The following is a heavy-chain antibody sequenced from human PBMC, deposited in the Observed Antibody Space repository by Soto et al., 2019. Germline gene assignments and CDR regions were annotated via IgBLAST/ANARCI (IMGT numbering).Heavy chain of an antibody. D-gene: IGHD6-13*01. V-gene: IGHV3-33*01. J-gene: IGHJ4*02. CDR2: IWYDGSNK. CDR1: GFTFSSYG. CDR3: AREYSSLVPYFDY. Sequence: QVQLVESGGGVVQPGRSLRLSCAASGFTFSSYGMHWVRQAPGKGLEWVAVIWYDGSNKYYADSVKGRFTISRDNSKNTLYMQMNSLRAEYTAVYYCAREYSSLVPYFDYWGQGTLVTVSS.